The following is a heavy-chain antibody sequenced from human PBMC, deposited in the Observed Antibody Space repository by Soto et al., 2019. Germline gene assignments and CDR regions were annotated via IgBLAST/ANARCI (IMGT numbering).Heavy chain of an antibody. CDR1: GFTFSSYA. CDR3: AKGEGRSTSYYMDV. V-gene: IGHV3-23*01. CDR2: ISGSGGST. Sequence: EVQLLESGGGLVQPGGSLRLSCAASGFTFSSYAMSWVRQAPGKGLEWVSAISGSGGSTYYADSVKGRFTISRDNSKNTLYLERNSLRAEDTAVYYWAKGEGRSTSYYMDVWGKGTTFTVSS. D-gene: IGHD2-2*01. J-gene: IGHJ6*03.